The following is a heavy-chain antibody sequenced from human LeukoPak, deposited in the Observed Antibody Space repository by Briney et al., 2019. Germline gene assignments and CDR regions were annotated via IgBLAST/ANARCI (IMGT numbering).Heavy chain of an antibody. Sequence: SETLCLTCAVSGGTFSGYYLSWIRQPPGKGLEWIAEINHSGSTNYYPSYKSRVTISVDTFKNHFSLKLGSVTAADTAVYYCARGEALYDYIWGSYRYTGGLDYWGQGTLVTVSS. CDR1: GGTFSGYY. D-gene: IGHD3-16*02. CDR3: ARGEALYDYIWGSYRYTGGLDY. CDR2: INHSGST. V-gene: IGHV4-34*01. J-gene: IGHJ4*02.